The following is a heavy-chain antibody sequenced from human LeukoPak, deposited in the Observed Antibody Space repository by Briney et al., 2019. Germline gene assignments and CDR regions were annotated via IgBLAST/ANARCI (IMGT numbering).Heavy chain of an antibody. CDR2: INHSGNT. D-gene: IGHD3-16*01. CDR1: GGSFRGYY. V-gene: IGHV4-34*01. J-gene: IGHJ4*02. CDR3: ARGSNTGLAY. Sequence: PSETLSLTCAVYGGSFRGYYWSWIRQPPEKGLEWIGEINHSGNTNYNPSLKSRATISVDTSKNQFSLKLSSVTAADTAVYYCARGSNTGLAYWGQGTLVTVSS.